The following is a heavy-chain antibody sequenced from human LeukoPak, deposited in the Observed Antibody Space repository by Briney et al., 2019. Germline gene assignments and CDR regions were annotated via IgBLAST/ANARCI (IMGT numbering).Heavy chain of an antibody. V-gene: IGHV4-30-4*08. D-gene: IGHD3-22*01. J-gene: IGHJ3*02. CDR2: IYYSGST. Sequence: SETLSLTXTVSGGSISSGDYYWSWIRQPPGKGLEWIGYIYYSGSTYYNPSLKSRVTISVDTSKNRFSLKLSSVTAADTAVYYCATHSSGYDSGNDAFDIWGLGTMVTVSS. CDR1: GGSISSGDYY. CDR3: ATHSSGYDSGNDAFDI.